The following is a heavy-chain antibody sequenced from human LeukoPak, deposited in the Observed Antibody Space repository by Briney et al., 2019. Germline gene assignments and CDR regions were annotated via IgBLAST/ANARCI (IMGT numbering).Heavy chain of an antibody. J-gene: IGHJ4*02. CDR3: ARLDYGDYSY. CDR2: INHSGST. CDR1: GFTFSSYW. D-gene: IGHD4-17*01. Sequence: PGGSLRLSCAASGFTFSSYWMSWVRQAPGKGLEWIGEINHSGSTNYNPSLKSRVTISVDTSKNQFSLKLSSVTAADTAVYYCARLDYGDYSYWGQGTLVTVSS. V-gene: IGHV4-34*01.